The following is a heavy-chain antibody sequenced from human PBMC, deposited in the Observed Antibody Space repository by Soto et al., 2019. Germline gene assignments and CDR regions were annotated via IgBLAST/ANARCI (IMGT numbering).Heavy chain of an antibody. Sequence: QLQLQESGPGLVKPSETLSLTCNVSGVSISDTSYYWGWIRQPPGKGLAWIGTVYFNGKTFYNPSLKSRLTISLDRSKNQISLRLTSVTAADTAVYYCARQASYWGQGTLVAVSS. J-gene: IGHJ4*02. CDR1: GVSISDTSYY. V-gene: IGHV4-39*01. CDR2: VYFNGKT. CDR3: ARQASY.